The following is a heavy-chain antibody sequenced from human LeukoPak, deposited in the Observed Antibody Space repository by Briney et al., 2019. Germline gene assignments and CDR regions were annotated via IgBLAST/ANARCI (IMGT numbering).Heavy chain of an antibody. D-gene: IGHD5-18*01. CDR2: ISSSISSV. Sequence: PGGSLRLSCAASGFIFSSYSMNWVRQAPGKGLEWVSSISSSISSVYYADSVKGRFTISRDNSKNTLYLQMNSLRAEDTAVYYCAKGVGYSYGYGYYYYMDVWGKGTTVTVSS. J-gene: IGHJ6*03. CDR1: GFIFSSYS. V-gene: IGHV3-21*01. CDR3: AKGVGYSYGYGYYYYMDV.